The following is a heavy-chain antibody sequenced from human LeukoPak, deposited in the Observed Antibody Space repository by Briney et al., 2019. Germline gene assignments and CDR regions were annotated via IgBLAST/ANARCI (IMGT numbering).Heavy chain of an antibody. CDR2: ISGSGGST. D-gene: IGHD2-15*01. V-gene: IGHV3-23*01. J-gene: IGHJ6*02. CDR3: AKEGDSGGSLYKYKTYYGMDV. Sequence: GGSLRLSCVGSGFTFSSYAMSWVRQAPGKGLGWVSGISGSGGSTYYADSVKGRFTISRDNTKNTLLLQMRNLRAEDTAVYYCAKEGDSGGSLYKYKTYYGMDVWGQGTTVTVSS. CDR1: GFTFSSYA.